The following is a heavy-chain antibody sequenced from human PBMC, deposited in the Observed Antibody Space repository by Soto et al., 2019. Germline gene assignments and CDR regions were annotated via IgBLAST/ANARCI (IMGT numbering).Heavy chain of an antibody. V-gene: IGHV3-23*01. J-gene: IGHJ4*02. Sequence: LRLSCAASGFTFSSYAMSWVRQAPGKGLEWVSAISGSGGSTYYADSVKGRFTISRDNSKNTLYLQMNSLRAEDTAVYYCAKFGQGCSSTSCYDFDYWGQGTLVTVSS. D-gene: IGHD2-2*01. CDR2: ISGSGGST. CDR3: AKFGQGCSSTSCYDFDY. CDR1: GFTFSSYA.